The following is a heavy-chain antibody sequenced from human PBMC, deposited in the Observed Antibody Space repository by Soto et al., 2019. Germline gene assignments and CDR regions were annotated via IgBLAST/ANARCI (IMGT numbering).Heavy chain of an antibody. CDR2: INHSGST. J-gene: IGHJ3*02. CDR3: ARGGLRYFDWLLYHDAFDI. CDR1: GGSFSGYY. V-gene: IGHV4-34*01. Sequence: PSETLSLTCAVYGGSFSGYYWSWIRQPPGKGLEWIGEINHSGSTNYNPSLKSRVTISVDTSKNQFSLKLSSVTAADTAVYYCARGGLRYFDWLLYHDAFDIWGQGTMV. D-gene: IGHD3-9*01.